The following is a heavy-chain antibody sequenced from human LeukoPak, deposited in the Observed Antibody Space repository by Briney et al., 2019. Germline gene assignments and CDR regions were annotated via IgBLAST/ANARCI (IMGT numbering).Heavy chain of an antibody. Sequence: ASVKVSCKVSGYTLTELSMHWVRQAPGKGLEWMGGFDPEDGETIYAQKFQGRVTMTEDTSTDTAYMELSSLRSEDTAVYYCATVPPEGYRDYYYYGMDVWGQGTTVTVSS. CDR2: FDPEDGET. CDR1: GYTLTELS. J-gene: IGHJ6*02. V-gene: IGHV1-24*01. D-gene: IGHD5-12*01. CDR3: ATVPPEGYRDYYYYGMDV.